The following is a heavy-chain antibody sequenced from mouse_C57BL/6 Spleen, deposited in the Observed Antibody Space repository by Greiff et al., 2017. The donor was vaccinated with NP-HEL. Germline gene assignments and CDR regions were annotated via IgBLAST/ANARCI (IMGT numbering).Heavy chain of an antibody. D-gene: IGHD2-10*02. CDR2: ISYDGSN. CDR1: GYSITSGYY. CDR3: AREKGYDDAMDY. Sequence: EVKLMESGPGLVKPSQSLSLTCSVTGYSITSGYYWNWIRQFPGNKLEWMGYISYDGSNNYNPSLKNRISITRDTSKNQFFLKLNSVTTEDTATYYGAREKGYDDAMDYWGQGTSVTVSS. V-gene: IGHV3-6*01. J-gene: IGHJ4*01.